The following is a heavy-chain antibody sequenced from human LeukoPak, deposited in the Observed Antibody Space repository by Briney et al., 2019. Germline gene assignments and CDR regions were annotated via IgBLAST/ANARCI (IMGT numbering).Heavy chain of an antibody. CDR1: GYTFSDYS. CDR3: ARVTTVTRSPWSWGPKKIRQEVNWFDP. CDR2: ISPYNADT. Sequence: GASLRVSCKASGYTFSDYSITWVRQAPGQGLEWVGWISPYNADTNYAQNFQGRVTMTTDRSTRTAYMELRNLRSDDTAVYYCARVTTVTRSPWSWGPKKIRQEVNWFDPWGQGTPITVS. D-gene: IGHD4-17*01. V-gene: IGHV1-18*01. J-gene: IGHJ5*02.